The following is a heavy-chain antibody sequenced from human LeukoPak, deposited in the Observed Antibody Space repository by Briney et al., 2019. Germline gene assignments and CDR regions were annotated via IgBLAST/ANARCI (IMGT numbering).Heavy chain of an antibody. J-gene: IGHJ6*03. D-gene: IGHD3-9*01. CDR1: GYTFASYG. CDR3: ARAPYYDILTGYYAYYYYYYMDV. V-gene: IGHV1-8*03. Sequence: GAPVKVSCKTSGYTFASYGINWVRQATGQGLEWMGWMNPNSGNTGYAQKFQGRVTITRNTSISTAYMELSSLRSEDTAVYYCARAPYYDILTGYYAYYYYYYMDVWGKGTTVTVSS. CDR2: MNPNSGNT.